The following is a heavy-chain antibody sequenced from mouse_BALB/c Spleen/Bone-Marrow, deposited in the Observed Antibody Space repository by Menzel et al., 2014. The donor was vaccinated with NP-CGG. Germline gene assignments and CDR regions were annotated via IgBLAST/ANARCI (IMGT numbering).Heavy chain of an antibody. D-gene: IGHD4-1*01. CDR3: AGTGPFAY. V-gene: IGHV2-9*02. Sequence: QVQLQQSGPGLVAPSQSLSITCTVSGFSLTSYGAHWVRQPPGKGLEWLGVIWAGGSTNYNSALMSRLSISKDNSKNQVFLKMNSLQTDDTAMYYCAGTGPFAYWGQGTLVTVSA. CDR2: IWAGGST. J-gene: IGHJ3*01. CDR1: GFSLTSYG.